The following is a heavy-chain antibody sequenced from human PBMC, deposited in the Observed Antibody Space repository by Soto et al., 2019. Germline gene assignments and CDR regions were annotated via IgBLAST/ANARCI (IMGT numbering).Heavy chain of an antibody. J-gene: IGHJ6*03. CDR2: ISGSGGST. CDR3: AKGHQLARVNHIKTYYYYYMDV. D-gene: IGHD1-1*01. Sequence: GGSLRLSCAASGFTFSSYAMSWVRQAPGKGLEWVSAISGSGGSTYYADSVKGRFTISRDNSKNTLYLQMNSLRAEDTAVYYCAKGHQLARVNHIKTYYYYYMDVWGKGTTVTVSS. CDR1: GFTFSSYA. V-gene: IGHV3-23*01.